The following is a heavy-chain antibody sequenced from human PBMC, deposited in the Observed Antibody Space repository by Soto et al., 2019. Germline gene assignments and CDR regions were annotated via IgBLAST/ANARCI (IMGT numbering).Heavy chain of an antibody. Sequence: EVQLVESGGGLVKPGGSLRLSCAASGFTFSSYSMNWVRQAPGKGLEWVSSISNSSSYIYYADSVKGRFTISRDNAKNSLYLQMNSLRAEDTAVYYCARDIDYYDSSGYYRDYWGQGTLVTVSS. CDR2: ISNSSSYI. CDR1: GFTFSSYS. D-gene: IGHD3-22*01. CDR3: ARDIDYYDSSGYYRDY. V-gene: IGHV3-21*01. J-gene: IGHJ4*02.